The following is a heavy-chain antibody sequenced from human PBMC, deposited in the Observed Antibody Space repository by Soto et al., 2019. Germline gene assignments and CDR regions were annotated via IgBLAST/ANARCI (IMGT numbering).Heavy chain of an antibody. CDR3: ARPSGDTYYYDSSALHTLGY. CDR2: IYPGDSDT. Sequence: LKISCKGSGYSFTSYWIGWVRQMPGKGLEWMGIIYPGDSDTRYSPSFQGQVTISADKSISTAYLQWSSLKASDTAMYYCARPSGDTYYYDSSALHTLGYWGQGTLVTVSS. V-gene: IGHV5-51*01. J-gene: IGHJ4*02. CDR1: GYSFTSYW. D-gene: IGHD3-22*01.